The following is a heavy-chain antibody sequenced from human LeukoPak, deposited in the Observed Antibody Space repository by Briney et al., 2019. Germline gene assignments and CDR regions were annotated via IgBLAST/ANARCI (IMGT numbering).Heavy chain of an antibody. Sequence: GGSLRLSCAASGFTFSSYEMNLVRQAPGKGLEWVSYISSSGSTIYYADSVKGRFTISRDNAKNSLYLQMNSLRAKDTAVYYCARTTYYYDSSGYGNWFDPWGQGTLVTVSS. CDR3: ARTTYYYDSSGYGNWFDP. CDR1: GFTFSSYE. CDR2: ISSSGSTI. J-gene: IGHJ5*02. V-gene: IGHV3-48*03. D-gene: IGHD3-22*01.